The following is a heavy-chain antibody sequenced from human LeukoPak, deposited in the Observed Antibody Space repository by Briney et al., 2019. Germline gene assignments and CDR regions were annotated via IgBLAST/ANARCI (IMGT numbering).Heavy chain of an antibody. J-gene: IGHJ3*02. D-gene: IGHD3-3*01. CDR2: ISGSGGST. V-gene: IGHV3-23*01. CDR3: AKVKGVTIFGVVPGAFDI. Sequence: GGSLRLSCAASGFTFSSYAMSWVRQAPGKGLEWVSAISGSGGSTYYADSVKGRFTISRDNSKNTLYLQINSLRAEDTAVYYCAKVKGVTIFGVVPGAFDIWGQGTMVTVSS. CDR1: GFTFSSYA.